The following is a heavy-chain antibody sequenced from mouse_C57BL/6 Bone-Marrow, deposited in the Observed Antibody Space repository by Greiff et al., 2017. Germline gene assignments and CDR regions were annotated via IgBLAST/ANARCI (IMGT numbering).Heavy chain of an antibody. V-gene: IGHV14-4*01. Sequence: EVQLQQSGAELVRPGASVKLSCTASGFNIKDDYMHWVKQRPEQGLEWIGWIDPENGDTEYASKFQGKATITADTSSNTAYVQLSSLTSEDTAVYYCTAGYYGSSVLAYWGQGTLVTVSA. CDR1: GFNIKDDY. CDR2: IDPENGDT. J-gene: IGHJ3*01. D-gene: IGHD1-1*01. CDR3: TAGYYGSSVLAY.